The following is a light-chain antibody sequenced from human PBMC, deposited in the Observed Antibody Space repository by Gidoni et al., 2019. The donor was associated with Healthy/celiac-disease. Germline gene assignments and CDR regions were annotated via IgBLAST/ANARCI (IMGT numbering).Light chain of an antibody. CDR3: QQYGSSRS. CDR2: GAS. J-gene: IGKJ4*01. CDR1: QSVSSSY. Sequence: EIVLTQSPGTLSLSPGERATLSCRASQSVSSSYLAWYQQKPGQAPRLLSYGASSRATGIPDRFSGSGSGTDFTLSISRLEPDDFAVYYCQQYGSSRSFGGGTKVEIK. V-gene: IGKV3-20*01.